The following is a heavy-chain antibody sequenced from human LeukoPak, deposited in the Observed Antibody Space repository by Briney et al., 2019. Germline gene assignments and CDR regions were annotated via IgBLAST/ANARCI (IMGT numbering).Heavy chain of an antibody. V-gene: IGHV1-18*01. CDR2: ISAYDGNT. Sequence: GASVKVSCKASGYTFTSYGMSWVRQAPGQGLEWMGWISAYDGNTNYAQKLQGRVTMTTDTSTSTAYMELRSLRSDDTAVYYCARDHDYDILTCYYTDYWGQGTLVTVSS. D-gene: IGHD3-9*01. J-gene: IGHJ4*02. CDR3: ARDHDYDILTCYYTDY. CDR1: GYTFTSYG.